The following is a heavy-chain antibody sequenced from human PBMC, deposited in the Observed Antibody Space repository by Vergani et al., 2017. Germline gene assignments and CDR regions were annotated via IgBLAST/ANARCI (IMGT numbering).Heavy chain of an antibody. V-gene: IGHV4-61*02. Sequence: QVQLQESGPGLVKPSQTLSLTCTVSGGSISSGSYYWSWIRQPAGKGLEWIGRIYTSGRTNYNPSLKSRVTISVDTSKNQFSLKLSSVTAADTAVYYCARDGWELLASWFDPWGQGTLVTVSS. CDR3: ARDGWELLASWFDP. D-gene: IGHD1-26*01. CDR1: GGSISSGSYY. J-gene: IGHJ5*02. CDR2: IYTSGRT.